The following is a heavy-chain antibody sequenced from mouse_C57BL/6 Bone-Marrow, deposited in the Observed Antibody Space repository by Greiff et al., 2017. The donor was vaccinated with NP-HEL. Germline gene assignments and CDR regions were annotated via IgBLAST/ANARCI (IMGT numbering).Heavy chain of an antibody. CDR3: ARGGITTVVDY. Sequence: VQLKESGPELVKPGASVKMSCKASGYTFTDYNMHWVKQSHGKSLEWIGYINPNNGGTSYNQKFKGKATLTVNKSSSTAYMELRSLTSEDSAVYYCARGGITTVVDYWGQGTTLTVSS. J-gene: IGHJ2*01. CDR2: INPNNGGT. V-gene: IGHV1-22*01. D-gene: IGHD1-1*01. CDR1: GYTFTDYN.